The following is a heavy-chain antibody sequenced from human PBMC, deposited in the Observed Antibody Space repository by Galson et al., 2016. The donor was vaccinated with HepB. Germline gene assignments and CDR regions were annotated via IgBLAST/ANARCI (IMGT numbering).Heavy chain of an antibody. J-gene: IGHJ4*02. CDR3: ARLEVYSSDY. CDR2: IKQDGSEK. Sequence: SLRLSCAASGFTFSSYWMGWVRQAPGRGLEWVANIKQDGSEKYYVDSVKGRLNISRDNAKNSLYLQMNSLRAEDTAVYYCARLEVYSSDYWGQGTLVTVSS. D-gene: IGHD6-13*01. V-gene: IGHV3-7*01. CDR1: GFTFSSYW.